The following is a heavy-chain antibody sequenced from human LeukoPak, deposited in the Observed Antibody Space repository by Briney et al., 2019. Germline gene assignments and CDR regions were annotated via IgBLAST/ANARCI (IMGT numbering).Heavy chain of an antibody. CDR2: ISAYNGNT. V-gene: IGHV1-18*01. CDR1: GYTFTSYG. Sequence: ASVKVSCKASGYTFTSYGISWVRQAPGQGLKWMGWISAYNGNTNYAQKLQGRVTMTTDTSTSTAYMELRSLRSDDTAVYYCARGDYGSGSYRYFDYWGQGTLVTVSS. D-gene: IGHD3-10*01. J-gene: IGHJ4*02. CDR3: ARGDYGSGSYRYFDY.